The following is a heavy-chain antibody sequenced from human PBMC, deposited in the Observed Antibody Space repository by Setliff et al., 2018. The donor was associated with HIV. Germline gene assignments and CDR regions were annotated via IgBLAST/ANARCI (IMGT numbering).Heavy chain of an antibody. Sequence: ASVKVSCKASGYTFASYSIYWVRQAPGQGLEWVGVINPSGGSTDYAQRFQGRVTMTRDTSATTVYMELSSLRSADTALYYCARAAPDYGTLYYMDVWGTGTTVTVSS. V-gene: IGHV1-46*01. D-gene: IGHD4-17*01. CDR2: INPSGGST. CDR3: ARAAPDYGTLYYMDV. J-gene: IGHJ6*03. CDR1: GYTFASYS.